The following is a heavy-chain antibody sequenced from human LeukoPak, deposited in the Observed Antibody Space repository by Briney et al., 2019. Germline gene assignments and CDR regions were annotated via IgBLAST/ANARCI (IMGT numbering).Heavy chain of an antibody. D-gene: IGHD3-10*01. CDR3: AKDFYHEGWFGVAFDAFDI. J-gene: IGHJ3*02. Sequence: AGGSLRLSCAASGFTFSSYGMSWVRQAPGKGLEWVSAISGSGGSTYYADSVKGRFTISRDNSKNTLYLQMNSLRAEDTAVYYCAKDFYHEGWFGVAFDAFDIWGQGTMVTVSS. V-gene: IGHV3-23*01. CDR2: ISGSGGST. CDR1: GFTFSSYG.